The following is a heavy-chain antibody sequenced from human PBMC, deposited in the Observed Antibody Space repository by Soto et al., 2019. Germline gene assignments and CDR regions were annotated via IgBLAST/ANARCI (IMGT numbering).Heavy chain of an antibody. CDR3: ARDKDRQQLGGNYYYIMDV. D-gene: IGHD3-3*02. CDR1: GGTFSTSA. CDR2: IMPVFATP. J-gene: IGHJ6*02. V-gene: IGHV1-69*12. Sequence: QVQLVQSGAEVKKPGSSVKVSCKASGGTFSTSAISGVRQAPGQGLEWVGGIMPVFATPDYAQKFQGRVTITADESTTTAYLELTSLRTDDTAVYNCARDKDRQQLGGNYYYIMDVWGQGTAITVSS.